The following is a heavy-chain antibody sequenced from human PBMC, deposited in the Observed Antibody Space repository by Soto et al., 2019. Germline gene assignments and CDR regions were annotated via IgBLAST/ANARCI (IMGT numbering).Heavy chain of an antibody. CDR1: GGSVSSASYY. J-gene: IGHJ6*02. CDR2: IYYTGST. CDR3: ARDARMPTDLGGYYYYALDV. D-gene: IGHD4-4*01. Sequence: QVQLQESGPGLVKPSETLSLTCTVSGGSVSSASYYWSWIRQPLGRGLEWIGYIYYTGSTNLNPSLKSRVAMSVDTSKNHFSLRLNFATAADTAIYFCARDARMPTDLGGYYYYALDVWGQGTTVTVSS. V-gene: IGHV4-61*03.